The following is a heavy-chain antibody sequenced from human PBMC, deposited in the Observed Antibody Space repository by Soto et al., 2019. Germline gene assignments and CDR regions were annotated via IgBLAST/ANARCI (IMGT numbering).Heavy chain of an antibody. CDR1: GGSISSYY. CDR3: VRHGGYCTGGSCERGWFDP. V-gene: IGHV4-59*08. CDR2: IFYGGTS. D-gene: IGHD2-15*01. J-gene: IGHJ5*02. Sequence: PSETLSLTCTVSGGSISSYYLSWIRQPPGMGLEWIGYIFYGGTSRYNPSLKSRLTISVDTSKNQFSLKLRSVTAADTAVYYCVRHGGYCTGGSCERGWFDPWGQGAQVTVSS.